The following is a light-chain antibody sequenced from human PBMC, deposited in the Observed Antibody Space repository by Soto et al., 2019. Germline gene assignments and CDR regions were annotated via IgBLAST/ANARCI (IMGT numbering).Light chain of an antibody. Sequence: EVVMTQSPATLSVSPGERATLSCRASQIVSSNLSWYQQKPGHAPRLLIYGASTRAADIPARFSGSGSGTEFTLTINSLQSEDFAVYYCQEYNNWPPWTFGQGTKGDI. CDR3: QEYNNWPPWT. CDR2: GAS. J-gene: IGKJ1*01. V-gene: IGKV3-15*01. CDR1: QIVSSN.